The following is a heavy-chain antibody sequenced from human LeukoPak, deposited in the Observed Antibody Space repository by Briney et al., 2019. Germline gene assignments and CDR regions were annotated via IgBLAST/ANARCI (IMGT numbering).Heavy chain of an antibody. CDR3: ARRNGIAAAGVKAFDI. J-gene: IGHJ3*02. D-gene: IGHD6-13*01. CDR2: IYYSGST. CDR1: GGSISSYY. Sequence: ASETLSLTCTVSGGSISSYYWSWLRQPPGKGLEWIGYIYYSGSTNYNPSLKSRVTISVDTSKNQFSLKLSSVTAADTAVYYCARRNGIAAAGVKAFDIWGQGTMVTVSS. V-gene: IGHV4-59*08.